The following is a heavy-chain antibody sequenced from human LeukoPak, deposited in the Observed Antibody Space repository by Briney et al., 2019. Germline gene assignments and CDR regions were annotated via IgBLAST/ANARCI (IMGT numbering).Heavy chain of an antibody. CDR2: IIPIFGTA. D-gene: IGHD2-15*01. V-gene: IGHV1-69*06. J-gene: IGHJ4*02. CDR3: ATGTYFSGMKH. Sequence: SVKVSCKASGGTFSSYAISWVRQAPGQGLEWMGGIIPIFGTANYAQKFQGRVTMTEDTSTDTAYMELSSLRSEDTAVYYCATGTYFSGMKHWGQGTLVTVSS. CDR1: GGTFSSYA.